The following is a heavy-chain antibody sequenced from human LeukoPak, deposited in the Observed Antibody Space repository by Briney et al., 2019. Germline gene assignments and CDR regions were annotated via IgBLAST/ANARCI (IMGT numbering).Heavy chain of an antibody. D-gene: IGHD3-10*01. CDR3: ARGRSYLSAFDI. J-gene: IGHJ3*02. CDR1: GFTVSSNC. CDR2: IYSGGST. V-gene: IGHV3-53*01. Sequence: GGSLRLSCAASGFTVSSNCMSWVRQAPGKGLEWVSIIYSGGSTFYADSVKGRFTISRDNSKNTLYLQMNSLRAEDTAVYYCARGRSYLSAFDIWGQGTMVTVSS.